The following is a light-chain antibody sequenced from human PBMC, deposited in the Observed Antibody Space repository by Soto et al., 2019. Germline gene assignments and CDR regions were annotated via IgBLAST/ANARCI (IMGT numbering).Light chain of an antibody. CDR1: QNVFSNSNNKNY. Sequence: DTVMTQSPDSLAVSLGERATINCKXSQNVFSNSNNKNYLAWFQQKPGQPPKLLIYWASTRESGVPDRFSGSGSGTEFTLTISSLQAEDVAVYYCQQYYGSPLTFGGGTKVDI. CDR3: QQYYGSPLT. J-gene: IGKJ4*01. V-gene: IGKV4-1*01. CDR2: WAS.